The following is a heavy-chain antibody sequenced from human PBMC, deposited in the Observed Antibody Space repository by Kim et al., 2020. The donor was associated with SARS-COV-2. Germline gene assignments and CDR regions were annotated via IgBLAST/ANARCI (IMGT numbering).Heavy chain of an antibody. Sequence: TYHPAHKSRVTRTVATSKNQFSLKLSSVTAADTAVYYCARDNDFWSGYDYWGQGTLVTVSS. J-gene: IGHJ4*02. V-gene: IGHV4-59*01. D-gene: IGHD3-3*01. CDR3: ARDNDFWSGYDY.